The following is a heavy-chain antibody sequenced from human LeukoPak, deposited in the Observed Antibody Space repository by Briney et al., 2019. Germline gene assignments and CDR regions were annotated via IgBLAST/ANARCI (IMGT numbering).Heavy chain of an antibody. J-gene: IGHJ6*03. CDR2: ISNSGDNT. CDR1: GFTFSSYA. CDR3: AKSSGWNYYYYYMDV. D-gene: IGHD6-19*01. Sequence: GGSLRLSCAASGFTFSSYAMSWVRQAPGKGLEWVSSISNSGDNTYYADSVKGRFTISRDNSKNMLYLQMNSLRAEDTAVYYCAKSSGWNYYYYYMDVWGKGTTVIASS. V-gene: IGHV3-23*01.